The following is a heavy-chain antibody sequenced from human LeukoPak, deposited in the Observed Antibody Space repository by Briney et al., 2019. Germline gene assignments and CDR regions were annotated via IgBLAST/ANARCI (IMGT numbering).Heavy chain of an antibody. CDR1: DFTFSNYW. V-gene: IGHV3-7*01. CDR3: QRVLTTEPYYGMDV. J-gene: IGHJ6*02. CDR2: IKQDESEK. Sequence: PGGSLRLSCEASDFTFSNYWMSWVRQAPGKGLEWVANIKQDESEKYYVDSVKGRFTISRDNSKNSLFLQMNSLRVEDTAAYYCQRVLTTEPYYGMDVWGQGTTVIVSS. D-gene: IGHD4-11*01.